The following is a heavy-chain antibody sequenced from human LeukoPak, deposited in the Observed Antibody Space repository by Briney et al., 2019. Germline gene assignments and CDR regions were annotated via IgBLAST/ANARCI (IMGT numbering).Heavy chain of an antibody. CDR3: ARGKETFDP. V-gene: IGHV4-59*01. CDR2: ISHSGGT. Sequence: SETLSLTCTASGGSISYYYWSWIRQPPGRGLEWIGYISHSGGTDYNPSLKSRVTISEDTSKNQFSLKVRSVTAADTALYYCARGKETFDPWGQGTLVTVSS. D-gene: IGHD5-24*01. CDR1: GGSISYYY. J-gene: IGHJ5*02.